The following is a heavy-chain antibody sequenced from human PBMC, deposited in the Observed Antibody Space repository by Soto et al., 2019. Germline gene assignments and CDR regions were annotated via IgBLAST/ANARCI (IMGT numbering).Heavy chain of an antibody. CDR2: ISAYNGNT. V-gene: IGHV1-18*01. J-gene: IGHJ6*02. Sequence: ASVKVSCKASGYTFTSYGISWARQAPGQGLEWMGWISAYNGNTNYAQKLQGRVTMTTDTSTSTAYMELRSLRSDDTAVYYCARGEQWLVEYYGMDVWGHGTTVTVSS. CDR3: ARGEQWLVEYYGMDV. D-gene: IGHD6-19*01. CDR1: GYTFTSYG.